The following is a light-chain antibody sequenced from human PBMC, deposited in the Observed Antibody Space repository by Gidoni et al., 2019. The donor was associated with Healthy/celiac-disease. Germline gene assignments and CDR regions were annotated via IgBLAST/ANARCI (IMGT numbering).Light chain of an antibody. J-gene: IGKJ1*01. V-gene: IGKV3-11*01. Sequence: EIVLTQSPATLSLSPGERATLSCRASQSVSSYLAWYQQKPGQAPRLLIYDASNRATCIPARFSGSGSGTDFTLPISSLEPEDFAVYYCQQRSNWPPGWTFGQGTKVEIK. CDR1: QSVSSY. CDR3: QQRSNWPPGWT. CDR2: DAS.